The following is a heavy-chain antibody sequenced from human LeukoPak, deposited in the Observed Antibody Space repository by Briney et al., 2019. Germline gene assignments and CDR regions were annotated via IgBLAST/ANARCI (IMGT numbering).Heavy chain of an antibody. CDR3: AKYRSAWSFDY. Sequence: RPGGSLRLSCAASGFTFSSYALTWVRQAPGKGLEWVSAISGNGGSTNYADSVKGRFTISRDNSKNTLYLQVNSLRAEDTAVYYCAKYRSAWSFDYWGQGTLVTVSS. CDR1: GFTFSSYA. V-gene: IGHV3-23*01. CDR2: ISGNGGST. D-gene: IGHD6-13*01. J-gene: IGHJ4*02.